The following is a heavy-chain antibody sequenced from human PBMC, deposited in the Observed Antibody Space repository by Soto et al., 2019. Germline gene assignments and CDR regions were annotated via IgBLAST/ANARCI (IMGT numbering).Heavy chain of an antibody. V-gene: IGHV1-18*01. D-gene: IGHD2-21*02. J-gene: IGHJ6*02. CDR3: ATEFLAYCGGDCYRYYGMDV. Sequence: QVQLVQSGAEVKKPGASVKVSCKASGYTFTSYGISWVRQAPGQGLEWMGWISAYNGNTNYAQKLPGRVTMTTDTSTSTAYMELRSLRSDDTAVYYCATEFLAYCGGDCYRYYGMDVWGQGTTVTVSS. CDR1: GYTFTSYG. CDR2: ISAYNGNT.